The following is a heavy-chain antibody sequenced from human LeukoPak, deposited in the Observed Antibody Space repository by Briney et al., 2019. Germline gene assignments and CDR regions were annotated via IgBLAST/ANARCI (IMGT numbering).Heavy chain of an antibody. CDR1: GHTFTSNF. J-gene: IGHJ4*02. Sequence: ASVKVSCKASGHTFTSNFVHWVRQAPGQGLEWMAVLNPSDGDTTYAQKFQGRITMTRDTSTGTVYMELSSLRSEDTAVYYCAGETDAFDHWGQGTLATVSS. CDR2: LNPSDGDT. CDR3: AGETDAFDH. V-gene: IGHV1-46*03.